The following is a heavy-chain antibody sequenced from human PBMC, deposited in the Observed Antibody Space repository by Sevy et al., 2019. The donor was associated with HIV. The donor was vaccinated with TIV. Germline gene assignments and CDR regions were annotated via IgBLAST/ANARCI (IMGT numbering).Heavy chain of an antibody. CDR2: ISGGDRST. D-gene: IGHD3-22*01. Sequence: GGSLRLSCAASGFTFSNYAMNWVRQAPGKGLEWVSAISGGDRSTYYADSVKGRFTISRDNSKNTLYLHMNSLRAEDTARYYCAKDRVFIVGDAMDVSGQWTTVTVSS. J-gene: IGHJ6*02. CDR3: AKDRVFIVGDAMDV. CDR1: GFTFSNYA. V-gene: IGHV3-23*01.